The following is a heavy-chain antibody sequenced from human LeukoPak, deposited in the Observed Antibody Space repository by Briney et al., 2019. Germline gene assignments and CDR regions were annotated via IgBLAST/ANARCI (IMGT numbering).Heavy chain of an antibody. J-gene: IGHJ4*02. CDR3: VRGDDIGKHPTRAYYFDI. CDR2: TGLESVHT. CDR1: RFTFTCHA. D-gene: IGHD3-10*01. Sequence: PGGSLRLSCAASRFTFTCHAMSWVRQAPGKGLEWVSTTGLESVHTLCADSVQGRFTVSRDNSRNTLDLQMDSLTVDDTAIYYCVRGDDIGKHPTRAYYFDIWGQGTLVSVSS. V-gene: IGHV3-23*01.